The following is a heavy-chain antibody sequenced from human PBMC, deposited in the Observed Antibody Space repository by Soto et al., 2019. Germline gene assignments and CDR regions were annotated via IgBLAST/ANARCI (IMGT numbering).Heavy chain of an antibody. CDR1: GGTFSSYA. V-gene: IGHV1-69*13. CDR3: ARDLVGADPVSEYFQH. Sequence: GASVKVSCKASGGTFSSYAISWVRQAPGQGLEWMGGIIPIFGTANYAQKFQGRVTITADESTSTAYMELSSLRSEDTAVYYCARDLVGADPVSEYFQHWGQGTLVTVSS. CDR2: IIPIFGTA. D-gene: IGHD1-26*01. J-gene: IGHJ1*01.